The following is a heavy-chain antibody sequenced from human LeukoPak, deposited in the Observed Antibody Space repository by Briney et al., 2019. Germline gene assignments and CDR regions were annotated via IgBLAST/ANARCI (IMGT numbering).Heavy chain of an antibody. J-gene: IGHJ4*02. CDR1: GGSISSYY. V-gene: IGHV4-4*07. Sequence: SETLPLTCTVSGGSISSYYWSWIRQPAGKGLEWIGRIYTSGSTNYNPSLKSRVTMSVDTSKNQFSLKLSSVTAADTAVYCCARGDLPPPGSADFDYWGQGTLVTVSS. D-gene: IGHD5-12*01. CDR3: ARGDLPPPGSADFDY. CDR2: IYTSGST.